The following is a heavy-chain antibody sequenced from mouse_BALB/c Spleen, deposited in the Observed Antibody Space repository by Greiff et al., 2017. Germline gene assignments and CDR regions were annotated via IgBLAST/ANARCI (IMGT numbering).Heavy chain of an antibody. V-gene: IGHV1S29*02. CDR2: IYPYNGGT. J-gene: IGHJ3*01. CDR1: GYTFTDYN. Sequence: VHVKQSGPELVKPGASVKISCKASGYTFTDYNMHWVKQSHGKSLEWIGYIYPYNGGTGYNQKFKSKATLTVDNSSSTAYMELRSLTSEDSAVYYCAGYGSTFPWFAYWGQGTLVTVSA. CDR3: AGYGSTFPWFAY. D-gene: IGHD1-1*01.